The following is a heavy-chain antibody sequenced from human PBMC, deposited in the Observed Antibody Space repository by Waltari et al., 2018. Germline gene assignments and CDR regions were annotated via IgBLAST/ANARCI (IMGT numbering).Heavy chain of an antibody. D-gene: IGHD2-21*01. V-gene: IGHV3-30*04. CDR3: ARDYCDRTYCHGMDV. CDR2: ISYNARNI. CDR1: DFSFLPYA. Sequence: QVPLVESGGGVVQPGGSLRLSCAAPDFSFLPYAMPWVRQAPGKGLEWVAVISYNARNIYDVDSVKGRFTISRDNSKKTLYLQMDSLRAEDTAVYYCARDYCDRTYCHGMDVWGQGTTVTVSS. J-gene: IGHJ6*02.